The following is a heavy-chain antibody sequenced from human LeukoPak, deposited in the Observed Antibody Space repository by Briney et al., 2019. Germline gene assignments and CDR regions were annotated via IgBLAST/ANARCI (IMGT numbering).Heavy chain of an antibody. V-gene: IGHV4-30-4*02. Sequence: SETLSLTCTVSGGSINSDDYWSWIRQPPGKGLEWIGQINNSGNKYYNPSLRSRVTISVDTSRNQFSLMLNSVTAADTAMYYCARDGYNYGGRLLDYWGQGTLVTVSS. CDR2: INNSGNK. D-gene: IGHD5-18*01. CDR3: ARDGYNYGGRLLDY. CDR1: GGSINSDDY. J-gene: IGHJ4*02.